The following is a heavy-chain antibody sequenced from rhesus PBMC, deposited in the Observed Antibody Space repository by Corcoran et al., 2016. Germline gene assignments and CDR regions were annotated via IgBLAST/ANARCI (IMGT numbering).Heavy chain of an antibody. CDR3: ARRVIAAASCDY. Sequence: QVQLQESGPGLVKPSETLSLTCAVSGGSISSSNWWSWIRQSPGMGLEWIGSIYVGSGSTSYNPSLKSLVTSSTDTSKNQFSLKLSAVTAADTAVYYCARRVIAAASCDYLGQGVLVTVSS. V-gene: IGHV4-93*01. D-gene: IGHD6-13*01. CDR1: GGSISSSNW. CDR2: IYVGSGST. J-gene: IGHJ4*01.